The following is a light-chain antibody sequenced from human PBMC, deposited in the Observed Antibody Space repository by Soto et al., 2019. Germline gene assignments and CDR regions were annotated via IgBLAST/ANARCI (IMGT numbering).Light chain of an antibody. J-gene: IGKJ2*01. CDR3: QQYGTSPFT. Sequence: ELVLTQSPGTLSLSPGERAALSCTATQSVSNNYLAWYQQRPGQSPKLVIYGASSRAPGIPDRFSGSGSGTDFTLTISRLEPEDFAVYYCQQYGTSPFTFGQGNNLESK. CDR1: QSVSNNY. CDR2: GAS. V-gene: IGKV3-20*01.